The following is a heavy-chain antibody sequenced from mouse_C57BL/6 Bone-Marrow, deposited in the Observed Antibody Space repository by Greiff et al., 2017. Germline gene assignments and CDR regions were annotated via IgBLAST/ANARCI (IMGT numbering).Heavy chain of an antibody. V-gene: IGHV1-81*01. CDR2: IYPRSGNT. D-gene: IGHD2-3*01. Sequence: QVQLQQSGAELARPGASVKLSCKASGYTFTSYGISWVKQRTGQGLEWIGEIYPRSGNTYYNEKFKGKATLTADKSSSTAYMELRSLTSEDAAVYFCARSGGWLLRDFDYWGQGTTLTVSS. CDR1: GYTFTSYG. CDR3: ARSGGWLLRDFDY. J-gene: IGHJ2*01.